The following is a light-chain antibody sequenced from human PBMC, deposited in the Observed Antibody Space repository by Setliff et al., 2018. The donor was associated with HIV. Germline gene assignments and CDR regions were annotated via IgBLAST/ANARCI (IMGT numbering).Light chain of an antibody. CDR2: DVN. Sequence: SVLAQPASVSGSPGQSITISCTGSSSDIGGYGLVSWYQQHPGRAPKLIIYDVNKWPSGVSNRFSGSKSGNTASLTISGLQADDEADYYCCSYAGSSSLTFGGGTKVTVL. CDR1: SSDIGGYGL. V-gene: IGLV2-23*02. J-gene: IGLJ2*01. CDR3: CSYAGSSSLT.